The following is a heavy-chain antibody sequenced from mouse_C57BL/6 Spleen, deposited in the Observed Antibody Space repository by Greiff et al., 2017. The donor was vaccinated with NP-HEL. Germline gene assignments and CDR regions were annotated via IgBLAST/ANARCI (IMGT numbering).Heavy chain of an antibody. D-gene: IGHD3-1*01. V-gene: IGHV1-42*01. J-gene: IGHJ2*01. CDR1: GYSFTGYY. Sequence: EVQLQQSGPELVKPGASVKISCKASGYSFTGYYMNWVKQSPEKSLEWIGEINPSTGGTTYNRKFKAKATLTVDKSSSTAYMQLKSLTSEDSAVYYCARSHLGDFDYWGQGTTLTVSS. CDR2: INPSTGGT. CDR3: ARSHLGDFDY.